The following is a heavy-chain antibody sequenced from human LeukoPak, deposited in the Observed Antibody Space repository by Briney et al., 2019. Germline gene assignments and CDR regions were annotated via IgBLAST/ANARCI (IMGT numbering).Heavy chain of an antibody. V-gene: IGHV3-21*04. Sequence: GGSLRLSCAASGFSFSSYSMNWVRQAPGKGLEWVSSISFSGTYIYYADSLKGRFSISRDNSKNTVYLQMNSLRVEDTAVYYCARELREHGVFDIWGQGTMVTVSS. CDR3: ARELREHGVFDI. D-gene: IGHD1-26*01. CDR2: ISFSGTYI. J-gene: IGHJ3*02. CDR1: GFSFSSYS.